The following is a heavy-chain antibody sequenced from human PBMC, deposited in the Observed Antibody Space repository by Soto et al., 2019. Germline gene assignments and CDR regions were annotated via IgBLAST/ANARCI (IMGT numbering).Heavy chain of an antibody. J-gene: IGHJ4*02. Sequence: QLQLQESGPGLVKPSETLSLTCTVSGGSISSSSYYWGWIRQPPGKGLEWIGSIYYSGSTYYNPSLKSRVTISVDTSKNQFSLKLSSVTAADTAVYYCARSLLTWILDYWGQGTLVTVSS. CDR1: GGSISSSSYY. CDR2: IYYSGST. D-gene: IGHD5-18*01. V-gene: IGHV4-39*01. CDR3: ARSLLTWILDY.